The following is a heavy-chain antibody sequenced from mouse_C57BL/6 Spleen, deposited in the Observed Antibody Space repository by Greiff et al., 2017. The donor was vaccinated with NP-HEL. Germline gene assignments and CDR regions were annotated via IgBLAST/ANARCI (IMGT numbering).Heavy chain of an antibody. V-gene: IGHV1-82*01. Sequence: LVKPGASVKISCQASGYAFSSSWMNWVKQRPGKGLEWIGRIYPGDGDTNYNGKFKGKATLTADKSSSTAYMQLSSLTSEDSAVYFCARDGVLRSLFDYWGQGTTLTVSS. CDR3: ARDGVLRSLFDY. CDR1: GYAFSSSW. J-gene: IGHJ2*01. CDR2: IYPGDGDT. D-gene: IGHD1-1*01.